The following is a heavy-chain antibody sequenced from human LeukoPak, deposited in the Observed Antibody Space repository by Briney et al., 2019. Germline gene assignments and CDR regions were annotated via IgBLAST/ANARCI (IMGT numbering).Heavy chain of an antibody. CDR3: ARDLYYYGSGSYRDDAFDI. D-gene: IGHD3-10*01. V-gene: IGHV3-7*01. CDR1: GFTFSSYW. J-gene: IGHJ3*02. Sequence: GGSLRLSCAASGFTFSSYWMSWVRQAPGKGLEWVANIKQDGGEKYYVDSVKGRFTISRDNAKNSLYLQMNSLRAEDTAVYYCARDLYYYGSGSYRDDAFDIWGQGTMVTVSS. CDR2: IKQDGGEK.